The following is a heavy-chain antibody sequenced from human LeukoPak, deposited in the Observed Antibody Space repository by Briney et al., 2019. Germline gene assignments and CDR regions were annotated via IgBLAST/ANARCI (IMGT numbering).Heavy chain of an antibody. CDR2: INPSGGST. CDR3: ARGSAVWFGELLPMGTN. CDR1: GYTFISYY. J-gene: IGHJ1*01. V-gene: IGHV1-46*01. Sequence: RWASVKVSCKASGYTFISYYMHWVRQAPGQGLEWMGIINPSGGSTSYAQKFQGRVTMTRDTSTSTVYMELSSLRSEDTAVYYCARGSAVWFGELLPMGTNWGQGTLVTVSS. D-gene: IGHD3-10*01.